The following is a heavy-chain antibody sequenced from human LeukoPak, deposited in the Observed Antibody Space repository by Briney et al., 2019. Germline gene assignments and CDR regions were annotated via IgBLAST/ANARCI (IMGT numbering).Heavy chain of an antibody. Sequence: SETLSLTCTVSGGSISSDSYYWGWIRQPPGKGLEWIGSLDYVGSTYYNPSLKSRVTISVDTSKNQFSLKLSSVTAADTAVYYCARDLGGASFDYWGQGTLVTVSS. CDR2: LDYVGST. J-gene: IGHJ4*02. D-gene: IGHD1-26*01. V-gene: IGHV4-39*07. CDR1: GGSISSDSYY. CDR3: ARDLGGASFDY.